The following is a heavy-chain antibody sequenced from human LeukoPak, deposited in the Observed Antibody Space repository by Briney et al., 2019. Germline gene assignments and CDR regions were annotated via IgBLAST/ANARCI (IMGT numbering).Heavy chain of an antibody. CDR2: IYHSGST. V-gene: IGHV4-30-2*01. D-gene: IGHD3-9*01. Sequence: PSQTLSLTCAVSGGSISSGGYSWSWIRQPPGKGLEWIGNIYHSGSTYYNPSLKSRVTISVDRSKNQFSLKLSSVTAADTAVYYCARSYYDILTGYINWFDPWGQGTLVTVSS. CDR1: GGSISSGGYS. J-gene: IGHJ5*02. CDR3: ARSYYDILTGYINWFDP.